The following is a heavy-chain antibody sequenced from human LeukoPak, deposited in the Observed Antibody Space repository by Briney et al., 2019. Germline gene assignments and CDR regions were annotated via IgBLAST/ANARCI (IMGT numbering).Heavy chain of an antibody. V-gene: IGHV4-34*01. J-gene: IGHJ6*03. CDR3: ARLRSGSYYYYYMDV. CDR2: INHSGST. D-gene: IGHD6-19*01. Sequence: NPSETLSLTCAVYGGSFSGCYWSWIRQPPGKGLEWIGEINHSGSTNYNPSLKSRVTISVDTSKNQFSLKLSSVTAADTAVYYCARLRSGSYYYYYMDVWGKGTTVTISS. CDR1: GGSFSGCY.